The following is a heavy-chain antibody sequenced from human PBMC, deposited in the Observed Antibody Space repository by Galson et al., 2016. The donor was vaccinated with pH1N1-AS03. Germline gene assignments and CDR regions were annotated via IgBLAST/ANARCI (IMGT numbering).Heavy chain of an antibody. D-gene: IGHD4/OR15-4a*01. CDR1: GFTFSNHA. J-gene: IGHJ4*02. CDR2: IRDSGGST. CDR3: AKGVGATDGLFDY. V-gene: IGHV3-23*01. Sequence: LRLSCAASGFTFSNHAMSWVRQAPGKGLEWVSGIRDSGGSTYYAESVKGRFTISRDNSKNTLYLQMNSLRAEDTAVYYCAKGVGATDGLFDYWGPGTLVTVSS.